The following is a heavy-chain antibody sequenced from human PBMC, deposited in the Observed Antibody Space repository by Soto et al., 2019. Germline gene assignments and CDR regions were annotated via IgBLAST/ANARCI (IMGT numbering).Heavy chain of an antibody. J-gene: IGHJ4*02. CDR3: ARDRRYSSSWPPYFDY. CDR1: GFTFSSYW. D-gene: IGHD6-13*01. Sequence: GGSLRLSCAASGFTFSSYWMSWVRQAPGKGLEWVANIKQDGSEKYYVDSVKGRFTISRDNAKNSLYLQMNSLRAEDTAVYYCARDRRYSSSWPPYFDYWGQGTLVTVSS. CDR2: IKQDGSEK. V-gene: IGHV3-7*01.